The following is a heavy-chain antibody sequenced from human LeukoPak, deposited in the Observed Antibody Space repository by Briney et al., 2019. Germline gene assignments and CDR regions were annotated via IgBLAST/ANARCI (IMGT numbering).Heavy chain of an antibody. CDR1: GFTFSSYS. CDR3: ARVGLEWLLTPSQYYFDY. J-gene: IGHJ4*02. Sequence: GGSLRLSCAASGFTFSSYSMNWVRQAPGKGLEWVPSISSSSYIYYADSVKGRFTISRDNAKNSLYLQMNSLRAEDTAVYYCARVGLEWLLTPSQYYFDYWGQGTLVTVSS. V-gene: IGHV3-21*01. D-gene: IGHD3-3*01. CDR2: ISSSSYI.